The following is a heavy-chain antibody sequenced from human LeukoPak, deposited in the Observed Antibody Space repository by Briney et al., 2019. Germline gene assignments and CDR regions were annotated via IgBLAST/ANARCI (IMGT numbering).Heavy chain of an antibody. D-gene: IGHD6-19*01. CDR3: ARDWSGYSSGWSPLGH. V-gene: IGHV3-20*04. J-gene: IGHJ4*02. CDR2: INWNGGST. Sequence: PGGSLRLSCAASGFSFDDYGMTWVRQVPGKGLEWVSGINWNGGSTGYADSVKGRFTISRDNAKNSLYLQMNSLRAEDTALYYCARDWSGYSSGWSPLGHWGQGTLVTVSS. CDR1: GFSFDDYG.